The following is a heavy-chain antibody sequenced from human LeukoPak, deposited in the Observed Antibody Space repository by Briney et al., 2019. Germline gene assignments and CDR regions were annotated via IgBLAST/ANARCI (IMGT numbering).Heavy chain of an antibody. CDR2: IKQDGSKK. Sequence: GSLRLSCVASGFPFSSYWMTWVRQAPGKGLEWVANIKQDGSKKSYVDSVKGRFTISRDNAKNSLYLQMNSLKAEDTAVYYCARGVPYDSWSGPHYSDYWGQGTLVTVSS. D-gene: IGHD3-3*01. J-gene: IGHJ4*02. CDR1: GFPFSSYW. V-gene: IGHV3-7*01. CDR3: ARGVPYDSWSGPHYSDY.